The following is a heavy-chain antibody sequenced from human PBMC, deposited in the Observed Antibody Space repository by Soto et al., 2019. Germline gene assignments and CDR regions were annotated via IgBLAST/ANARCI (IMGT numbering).Heavy chain of an antibody. D-gene: IGHD4-17*01. J-gene: IGHJ4*02. Sequence: QVQLVESGGGVVQPGRSLRLSCAASGFTFSSYAMHWVRQAPGKGLEWVAVISYDGSNKYYADSVKGRFTISRDNSKNTLYLQMNSLRAEDTAVYYCARDPTDDYCDYVGSLMDYWGQGTLVTVSS. V-gene: IGHV3-30-3*01. CDR3: ARDPTDDYCDYVGSLMDY. CDR1: GFTFSSYA. CDR2: ISYDGSNK.